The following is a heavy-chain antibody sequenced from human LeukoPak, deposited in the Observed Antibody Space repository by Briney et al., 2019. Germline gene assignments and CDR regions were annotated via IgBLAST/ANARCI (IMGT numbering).Heavy chain of an antibody. J-gene: IGHJ4*02. V-gene: IGHV3-30*18. Sequence: GGSLRLSCAASGFTFSSYGMHWVRQAPGKGLEWVAVISYDGSNKYYADSVKGRFTISRDNSKNTLYLQMNSLRAEDTAVYYCAKGPTFDYWGQGTLVTVSS. CDR2: ISYDGSNK. CDR1: GFTFSSYG. CDR3: AKGPTFDY. D-gene: IGHD4-17*01.